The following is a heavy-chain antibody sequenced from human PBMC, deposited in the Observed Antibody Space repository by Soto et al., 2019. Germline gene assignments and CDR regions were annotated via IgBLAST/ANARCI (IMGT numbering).Heavy chain of an antibody. Sequence: GASVKVSCKASGGTFSSYAISWVLQAPGQGLEWMGGIIPIFGTANYAQKFQGRVTITADESTSTAYMELSSLRSEDTAVYYCARSALRGATITYLFDLWGRGTLVTVSS. CDR3: ARSALRGATITYLFDL. V-gene: IGHV1-69*13. CDR2: IIPIFGTA. J-gene: IGHJ2*01. CDR1: GGTFSSYA. D-gene: IGHD5-12*01.